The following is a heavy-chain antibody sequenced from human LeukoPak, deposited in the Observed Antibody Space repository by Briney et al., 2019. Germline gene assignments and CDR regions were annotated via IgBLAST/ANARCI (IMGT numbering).Heavy chain of an antibody. D-gene: IGHD5-24*01. Sequence: PGGSLRLSCAASGFTSSNYGMHWVRQAPGKGLEWVSVISYDGSNKYYADSVKGRFTISRDNSKNTLYLQMNSLRAEDTAVYYCAKYSTFLEMATPPIDYWGQGTLVTVSS. CDR2: ISYDGSNK. V-gene: IGHV3-30*18. CDR3: AKYSTFLEMATPPIDY. J-gene: IGHJ4*02. CDR1: GFTSSNYG.